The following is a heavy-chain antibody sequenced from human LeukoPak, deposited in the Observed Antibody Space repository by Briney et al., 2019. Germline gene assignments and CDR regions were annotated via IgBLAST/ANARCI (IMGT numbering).Heavy chain of an antibody. D-gene: IGHD2-15*01. Sequence: ASVKVSCKASGYTFTSYGISWVRQAPGQGLEWMGWISAYNGNTNYAQKLQGRVTMTTDTSTSTAYMELRSLRSDDTAVYYCARAGYCSGGSCYSGGALDIWGQGTMVTVSS. J-gene: IGHJ3*02. CDR2: ISAYNGNT. V-gene: IGHV1-18*01. CDR3: ARAGYCSGGSCYSGGALDI. CDR1: GYTFTSYG.